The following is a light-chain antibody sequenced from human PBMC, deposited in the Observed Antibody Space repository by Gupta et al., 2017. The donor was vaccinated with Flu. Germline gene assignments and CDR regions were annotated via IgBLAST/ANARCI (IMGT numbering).Light chain of an antibody. J-gene: IGKJ2*02. CDR2: WAS. CDR1: QSVLYSSNNKNY. V-gene: IGKV4-1*01. Sequence: RATINCKSSQSVLYSSNNKNYLAWYQQKPGQPPKLLIYWASTRESGVPDRFSGSGSGTDFTLTISSLQAEDVAVYYCQSSGTFGQGTKLEIK. CDR3: QSSGT.